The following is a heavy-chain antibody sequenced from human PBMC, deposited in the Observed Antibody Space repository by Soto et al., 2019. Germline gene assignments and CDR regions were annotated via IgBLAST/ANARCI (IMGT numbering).Heavy chain of an antibody. CDR3: ARGHYYDFWGGYYTTGMDL. V-gene: IGHV6-1*01. J-gene: IGHJ6*04. Sequence: SQTLSLTCAISGDSVSSNSAAWNWIRQSPSRGLEWLGRTYYRSKWYNDYAVSVKSRITINPDTSKNQFSLQLNSVTPEDTAVFFFARGHYYDFWGGYYTTGMDLWGKGTRVTVPS. D-gene: IGHD3-3*01. CDR2: TYYRSKWYN. CDR1: GDSVSSNSAA.